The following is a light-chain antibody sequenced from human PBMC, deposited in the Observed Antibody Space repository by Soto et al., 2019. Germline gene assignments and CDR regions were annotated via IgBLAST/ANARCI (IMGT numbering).Light chain of an antibody. CDR1: NIGITI. CDR2: DDN. CDR3: QVWDTSTDHVL. V-gene: IGLV3-21*02. J-gene: IGLJ2*01. Sequence: SYVLTQPPSVSVAPGQTARITCGGNNIGITIVHWYQQKPGQAPVLVVYDDNDRPSGIPERFSGSNSGNTATLTISRVEAGDRADYYCQVWDTSTDHVLFGGGTKVTVL.